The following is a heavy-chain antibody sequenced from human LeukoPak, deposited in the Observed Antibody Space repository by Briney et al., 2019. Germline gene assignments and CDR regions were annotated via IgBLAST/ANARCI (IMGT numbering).Heavy chain of an antibody. CDR2: ISSSGSGGNT. CDR1: GGSISSGGYY. Sequence: SGPGLVKPSQTLSLTCTVSGGSISSGGYYWSWARQAPGKGLEWVSGISSSGSGGNTYYADSVKGRFTISRDSSRNTLFLHMNTLRAEDTAIYYCAKDRTVGASYWYFDLWGRGTLVTVSS. V-gene: IGHV3-23*01. J-gene: IGHJ2*01. D-gene: IGHD1-26*01. CDR3: AKDRTVGASYWYFDL.